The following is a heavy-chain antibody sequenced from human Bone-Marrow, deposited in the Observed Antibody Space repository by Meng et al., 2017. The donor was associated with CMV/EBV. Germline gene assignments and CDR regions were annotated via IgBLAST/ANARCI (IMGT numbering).Heavy chain of an antibody. CDR2: INPSGGST. V-gene: IGHV1-46*01. CDR3: AAGPLTVTWRGYYYYGMDV. Sequence: ASVKVSCKASGYTFTSYYMHWVRQAPGQGLEWMGIINPSGGSTSYAQKFQERVTITRDMSTSTAYMELSSLRSEDTAVYYCAAGPLTVTWRGYYYYGMDVWGQGTTVTVSS. CDR1: GYTFTSYY. J-gene: IGHJ6*02. D-gene: IGHD4-11*01.